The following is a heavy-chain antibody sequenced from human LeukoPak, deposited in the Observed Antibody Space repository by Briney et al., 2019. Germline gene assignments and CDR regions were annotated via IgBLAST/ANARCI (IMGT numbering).Heavy chain of an antibody. Sequence: GRSLRLSCAASGFTFSSYAMHWVRQAPGKGLEWVAVISYDGSSKYYADSVKGRFTISRDNSKNTLYLQMNSLRAEDTAVYYCARDHIENYYFDYWGQGTLVTVSS. CDR2: ISYDGSSK. D-gene: IGHD1-7*01. CDR1: GFTFSSYA. CDR3: ARDHIENYYFDY. V-gene: IGHV3-30-3*01. J-gene: IGHJ4*02.